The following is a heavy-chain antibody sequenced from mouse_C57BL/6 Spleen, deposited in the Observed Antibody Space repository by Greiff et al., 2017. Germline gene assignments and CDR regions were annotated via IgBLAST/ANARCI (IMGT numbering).Heavy chain of an antibody. CDR3: AREGELGPALDY. CDR1: GYTFTSYW. J-gene: IGHJ2*01. Sequence: QVQLQQSGAELVRPGSSVKLSCKASGYTFTSYWMHWVKQRPIQGLEWIGNIDPSDSETHYNQKFKDKATLTVDKSSSTAYMQLSSLTSEDSAVYYCAREGELGPALDYWGQGTTLTVSS. D-gene: IGHD4-1*01. CDR2: IDPSDSET. V-gene: IGHV1-52*01.